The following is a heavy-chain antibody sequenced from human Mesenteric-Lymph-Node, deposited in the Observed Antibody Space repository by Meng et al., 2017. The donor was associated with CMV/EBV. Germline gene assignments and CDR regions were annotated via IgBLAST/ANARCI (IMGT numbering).Heavy chain of an antibody. V-gene: IGHV3-23*01. CDR3: ASGEIQLWARY. D-gene: IGHD5-18*01. CDR2: ISGSGGST. J-gene: IGHJ4*02. Sequence: GESLKISCAASGFTFSSYAMSWVRQAPGKGLEWVSAISGSGGSTYYADSVKGRFTISRDNSKNTLYLQMNSLRAEDTAVYYCASGEIQLWARYWGQGTLVTVSS. CDR1: GFTFSSYA.